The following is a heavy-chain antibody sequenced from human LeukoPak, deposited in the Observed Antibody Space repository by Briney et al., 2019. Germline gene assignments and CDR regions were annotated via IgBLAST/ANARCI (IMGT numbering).Heavy chain of an antibody. V-gene: IGHV3-49*04. CDR2: IRSKAYGGTT. CDR1: GFTFGDYA. D-gene: IGHD6-13*01. Sequence: GGSLRLSCTASGFTFGDYAMSWVRQAPGKGLEWVGFIRSKAYGGTTEHAASVKGRFTISRDDSKSIAYLQMNSLKTEDTAVYYCTISSSWYSEYFQHWGQGTLVTVSS. J-gene: IGHJ1*01. CDR3: TISSSWYSEYFQH.